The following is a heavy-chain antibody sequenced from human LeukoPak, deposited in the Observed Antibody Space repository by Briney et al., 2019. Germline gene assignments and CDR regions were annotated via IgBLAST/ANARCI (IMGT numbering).Heavy chain of an antibody. Sequence: SETLSVTCAVYGASFSGYYWNWIRQPPGKGLEWIGEINHSGGTNYNPSLKSRVTMSVDTSKNQFSLKLNSVTAADTALYFCARRKDLDTAMVGYYYSYMDVWGKGTTVIIS. V-gene: IGHV4-34*01. CDR3: ARRKDLDTAMVGYYYSYMDV. CDR1: GASFSGYY. D-gene: IGHD5-18*01. J-gene: IGHJ6*03. CDR2: INHSGGT.